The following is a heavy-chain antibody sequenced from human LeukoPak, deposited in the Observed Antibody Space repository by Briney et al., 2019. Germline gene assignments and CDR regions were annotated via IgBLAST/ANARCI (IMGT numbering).Heavy chain of an antibody. D-gene: IGHD3-10*01. CDR2: TSSDLNVK. V-gene: IGHV3-30-3*01. Sequence: GGSLRLSCAASGFTFRNYVIHWVRQAPGKGLEWVAVTSSDLNVKLYADSVKGRFTISRDNSRSTLYLQMNTLRPEDTAIYYCAREGYYGSGSPPSLYFDYWGQGTLVTVSS. CDR3: AREGYYGSGSPPSLYFDY. CDR1: GFTFRNYV. J-gene: IGHJ4*02.